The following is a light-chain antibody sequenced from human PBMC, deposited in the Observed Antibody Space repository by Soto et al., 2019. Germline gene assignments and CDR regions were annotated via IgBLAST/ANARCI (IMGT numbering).Light chain of an antibody. CDR2: GAS. CDR3: QQYGSSRT. J-gene: IGKJ1*01. CDR1: QSVSSSY. Sequence: EIVLTQSPGTLSLSPGERATISCRASQSVSSSYLAWYQQKPGQAPRLLICGASSRATGIPDRFSGSGSGTDFTLTISRLEPEDFAVYYCQQYGSSRTFGQGTKV. V-gene: IGKV3-20*01.